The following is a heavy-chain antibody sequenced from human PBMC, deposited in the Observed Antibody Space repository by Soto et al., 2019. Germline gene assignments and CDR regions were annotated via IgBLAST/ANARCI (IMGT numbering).Heavy chain of an antibody. D-gene: IGHD2-2*01. J-gene: IGHJ4*02. CDR2: IYSGGST. CDR3: ARELRVVPAAKRTLGY. V-gene: IGHV3-66*01. CDR1: GFTVSSNY. Sequence: GGSLRLSCAASGFTVSSNYMSWVRQAPGKGLEWVSVIYSGGSTYYADSVKGRFTISRDNSKNTLYLQMNSLRAEDTAVYYCARELRVVPAAKRTLGYWGQGTLVTVSS.